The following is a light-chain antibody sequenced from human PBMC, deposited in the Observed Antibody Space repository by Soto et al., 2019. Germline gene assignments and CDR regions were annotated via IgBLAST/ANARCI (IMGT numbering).Light chain of an antibody. V-gene: IGKV1-39*01. CDR2: AAS. CDR1: QSISNY. J-gene: IGKJ4*01. Sequence: DIQMTQSPSSLSASVGDRVTITCRASQSISNYLSWYQHKPGIAPKLLIYAASTLQSGVPSRFSGSGSGTDFTLTISSLQFEDFATYYCLQGYTTPPLTFGGGTKVDIK. CDR3: LQGYTTPPLT.